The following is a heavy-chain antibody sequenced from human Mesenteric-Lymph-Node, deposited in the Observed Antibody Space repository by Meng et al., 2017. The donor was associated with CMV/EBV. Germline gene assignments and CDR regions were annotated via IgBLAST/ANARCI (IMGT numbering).Heavy chain of an antibody. J-gene: IGHJ6*02. CDR3: ARDGADTAMGYYYYGMDV. D-gene: IGHD5-18*01. CDR2: MSSDGSNK. CDR1: GFTLSTSV. V-gene: IGHV3-30-3*01. Sequence: GESLKISCAASGFTLSTSVMHWVRQAPGKGLEWVAVMSSDGSNKYYADSVKGRFTISRDNSKNTLYLQMNSLRAEDTAVYYCARDGADTAMGYYYYGMDVWGQGTTVTVSS.